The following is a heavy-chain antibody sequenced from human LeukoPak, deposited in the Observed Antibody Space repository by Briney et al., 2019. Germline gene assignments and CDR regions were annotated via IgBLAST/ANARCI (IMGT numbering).Heavy chain of an antibody. D-gene: IGHD3-10*01. V-gene: IGHV3-74*01. J-gene: IGHJ5*02. CDR3: ARAGNYYGRHTNWFDP. Sequence: GGSLRLSCAASGFTFSSYWMHWVRQAPGKGLVWVSRINSDGSSTSYADSVKGRFTISRDNAKNSLYLQMNSLRAEDTAVYYCARAGNYYGRHTNWFDPWGQGTLVTVSS. CDR1: GFTFSSYW. CDR2: INSDGSST.